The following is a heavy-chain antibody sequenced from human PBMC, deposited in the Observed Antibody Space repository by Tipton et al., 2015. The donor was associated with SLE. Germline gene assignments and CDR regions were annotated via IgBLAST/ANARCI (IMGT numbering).Heavy chain of an antibody. D-gene: IGHD1-26*01. CDR2: SHHSGST. J-gene: IGHJ3*01. Sequence: GLLKPSETLFLTCTVSGGAVSSYYWGWIRQPPGKGLEWIGSSHHSGSTSYNPTLESRVAISVDTSKNQFSLTVTSVTAADTAVYYCASQDGKTHRAFGVWGQGTMVTVSS. CDR1: GGAVSSYY. V-gene: IGHV4-38-2*02. CDR3: ASQDGKTHRAFGV.